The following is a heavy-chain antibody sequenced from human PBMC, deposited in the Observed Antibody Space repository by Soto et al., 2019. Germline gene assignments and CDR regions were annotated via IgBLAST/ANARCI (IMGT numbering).Heavy chain of an antibody. D-gene: IGHD3-10*01. V-gene: IGHV3-74*01. CDR1: GFNFSRSW. CDR2: INSDGSST. Sequence: GGSLRLSCEASGFNFSRSWMSWVRQAPGKGLVWVSRINSDGSSTSYADSVKGRFTISRDNAKNTLYLQMNSLRAEDTAVYYCAREGPYGSGSYYYYYYGMDVWGQGTTVTVSS. CDR3: AREGPYGSGSYYYYYYGMDV. J-gene: IGHJ6*02.